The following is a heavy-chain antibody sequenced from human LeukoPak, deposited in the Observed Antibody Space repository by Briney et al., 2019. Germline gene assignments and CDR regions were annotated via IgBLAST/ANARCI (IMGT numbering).Heavy chain of an antibody. Sequence: GASVKVSCKASGYTFTSYDINWVRQATGQGLEWMGWMNPNSGNTGYAQKFQGRVTMTRNTSISTAYMELSSLRSEDTAVYYCARVEFGSSWSYYYYGMDVWGQGTTVTVSS. CDR2: MNPNSGNT. CDR3: ARVEFGSSWSYYYYGMDV. V-gene: IGHV1-8*01. J-gene: IGHJ6*02. D-gene: IGHD6-13*01. CDR1: GYTFTSYD.